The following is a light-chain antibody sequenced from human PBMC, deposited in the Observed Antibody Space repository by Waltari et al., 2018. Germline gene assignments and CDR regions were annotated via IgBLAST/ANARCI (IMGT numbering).Light chain of an antibody. CDR3: QQYESYPLT. V-gene: IGKV1-5*03. CDR1: QSIGGW. Sequence: DIQMTQSPSTLSASVGDRVTITCRASQSIGGWLAWYQQKPGKAPNLLIFKASYLESGVSSRFSGSGSGTDFTHTISRLQPADFATYYCQQYESYPLTFGQGTKLKI. CDR2: KAS. J-gene: IGKJ2*01.